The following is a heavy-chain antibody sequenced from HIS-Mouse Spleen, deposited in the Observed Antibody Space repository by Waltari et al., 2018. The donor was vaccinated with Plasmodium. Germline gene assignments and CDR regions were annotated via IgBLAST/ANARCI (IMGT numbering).Heavy chain of an antibody. D-gene: IGHD6-6*01. CDR1: GFTVSSNY. CDR2: ISSGGST. Sequence: EVQLVESGGGLIQPGGSLRLSCAASGFTVSSNYMSWVRQAPGKGLEWFSVISSGGSTYYADSGKGRFTISRDNSKNTLYLQMNSLRAEDTAVYYCARAPRYYGMDVWGQGTTVTVSS. V-gene: IGHV3-53*01. J-gene: IGHJ6*02. CDR3: ARAPRYYGMDV.